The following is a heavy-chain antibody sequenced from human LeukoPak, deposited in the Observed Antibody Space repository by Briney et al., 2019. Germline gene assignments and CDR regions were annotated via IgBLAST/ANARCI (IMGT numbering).Heavy chain of an antibody. Sequence: GRSLRLSCAASGFTLSSYAMSWVRQAPGKGLEWVSAISGSGGSTYYADSVKGRFTISRDNSKNTLYLQMNSLRAEDTAVYYCAKDKDYGALGWFDPWGQGTLVTVSS. J-gene: IGHJ5*02. CDR1: GFTLSSYA. V-gene: IGHV3-23*01. D-gene: IGHD4-17*01. CDR3: AKDKDYGALGWFDP. CDR2: ISGSGGST.